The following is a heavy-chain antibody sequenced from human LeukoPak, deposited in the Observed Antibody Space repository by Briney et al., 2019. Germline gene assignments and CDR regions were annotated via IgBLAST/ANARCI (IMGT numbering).Heavy chain of an antibody. D-gene: IGHD3-9*01. J-gene: IGHJ4*02. Sequence: SETLSLTCAVYGGCFSGYYWSWIRQPPGKGLEWIGEINHSGSTNYNPSLKSRVTISVDTSKNQFSLKLSSVTAADTAVYYCARVHPKYYDILTGYHTTEGTTGHFDYWGQGTLVTVSS. CDR1: GGCFSGYY. CDR2: INHSGST. V-gene: IGHV4-34*01. CDR3: ARVHPKYYDILTGYHTTEGTTGHFDY.